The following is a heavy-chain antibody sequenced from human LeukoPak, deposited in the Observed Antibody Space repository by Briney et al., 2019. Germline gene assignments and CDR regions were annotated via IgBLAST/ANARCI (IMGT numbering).Heavy chain of an antibody. CDR2: IYAGDSDT. V-gene: IGHV5-51*01. Sequence: KDGESLKISCKGSGYSFTSYWIGWVRQMPGRGLEWMGIIYAGDSDTRYMPSFQGQVTISADKSINTAYLQWSSLKASDTAVYFCARERGYYCSTGSCYFDFWGQGTLVTVSS. CDR1: GYSFTSYW. D-gene: IGHD2-15*01. CDR3: ARERGYYCSTGSCYFDF. J-gene: IGHJ4*02.